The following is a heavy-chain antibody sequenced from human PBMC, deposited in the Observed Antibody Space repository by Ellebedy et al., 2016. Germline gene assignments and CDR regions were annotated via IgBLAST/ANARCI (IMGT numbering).Heavy chain of an antibody. CDR1: GFTFSSYG. CDR2: IWYDGSNK. D-gene: IGHD3-10*01. CDR3: ARDLVGGFGAFDI. Sequence: GGSLRLSCAASGFTFSSYGMHWVRQAPGKGLEWVAVIWYDGSNKYYADSVKGRFTISRDNSKNTLYLQMNSLRAEDTAVYYCARDLVGGFGAFDIWGQGTMVTVSS. V-gene: IGHV3-33*01. J-gene: IGHJ3*02.